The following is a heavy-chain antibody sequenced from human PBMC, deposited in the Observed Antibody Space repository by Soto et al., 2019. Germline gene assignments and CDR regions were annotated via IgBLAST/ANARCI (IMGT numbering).Heavy chain of an antibody. Sequence: SETLSLTCTVSGGSISSGGYYWSWIRQHPGKGLEWIGYMSNSGSTYYNPSLKSQFTISVDTSKNQFSLNLGSVTAADTAVYYCARAPSSTSCYDYWGQGTLVT. CDR3: ARAPSSTSCYDY. CDR2: MSNSGST. V-gene: IGHV4-31*01. D-gene: IGHD2-2*01. J-gene: IGHJ4*02. CDR1: GGSISSGGYY.